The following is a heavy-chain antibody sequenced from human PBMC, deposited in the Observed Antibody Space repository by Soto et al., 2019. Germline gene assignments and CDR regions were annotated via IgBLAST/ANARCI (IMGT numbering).Heavy chain of an antibody. CDR1: GGSISSSNYY. J-gene: IGHJ5*02. V-gene: IGHV4-39*01. CDR2: IYYSGST. Sequence: SETLSLTCTVSGGSISSSNYYWGWIRQPPGKGLEWIGSIYYSGSTYYNSSLKSRVTISVDTSKNQFSLKLSSVTAADTALYYCARHNTYAYNYGYLLYWFDPWGQGTLVTVSS. CDR3: ARHNTYAYNYGYLLYWFDP. D-gene: IGHD5-18*01.